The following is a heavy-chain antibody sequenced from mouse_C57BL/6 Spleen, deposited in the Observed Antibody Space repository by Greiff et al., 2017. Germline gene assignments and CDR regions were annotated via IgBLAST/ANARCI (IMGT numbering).Heavy chain of an antibody. D-gene: IGHD2-5*01. CDR1: GFTFSDYG. CDR2: ISSGSSTI. V-gene: IGHV5-17*01. CDR3: ARGPYYSNSLFAY. Sequence: EVMLVESGGGLVKPGGSLKLSCAASGFTFSDYGMHWVRQAPEKGLEWVAYISSGSSTIYYADTVKGRFTISRDNAKKTLFLQMTSLRSEDTAMYYCARGPYYSNSLFAYWGQGTLVTVSA. J-gene: IGHJ3*01.